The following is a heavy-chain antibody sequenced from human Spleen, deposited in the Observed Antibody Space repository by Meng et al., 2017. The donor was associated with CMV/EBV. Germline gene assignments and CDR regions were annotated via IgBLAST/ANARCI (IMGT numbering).Heavy chain of an antibody. CDR1: GFTFSDYY. D-gene: IGHD1-26*01. V-gene: IGHV3-11*04. J-gene: IGHJ5*01. Sequence: GESLKISCAASGFTFSDYYMTWIRQAPGKGLEWASYISSSGSITKYLDSLKGRFTISRDNAKNSLFLQMNSLTVEDTAVYYCARDSSAVHNWLDSWGQGTLVTVSS. CDR3: ARDSSAVHNWLDS. CDR2: ISSSGSIT.